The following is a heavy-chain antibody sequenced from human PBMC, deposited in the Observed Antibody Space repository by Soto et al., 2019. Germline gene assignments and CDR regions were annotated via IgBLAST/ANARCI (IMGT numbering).Heavy chain of an antibody. Sequence: KTSETLSLTCTVSGGSISSSSYYWGWIRQPPGKGLEWIGSIYYSGSTYYNPSLKSRVTISVDTSKNQFSLKLSSVTAADTAVYYCARHVKYQLPPYNWFDPWGQGTLVTVSS. CDR1: GGSISSSSYY. CDR3: ARHVKYQLPPYNWFDP. V-gene: IGHV4-39*01. J-gene: IGHJ5*02. CDR2: IYYSGST. D-gene: IGHD2-2*01.